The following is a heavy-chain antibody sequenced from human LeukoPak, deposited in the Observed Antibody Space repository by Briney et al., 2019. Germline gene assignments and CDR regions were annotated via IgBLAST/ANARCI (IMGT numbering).Heavy chain of an antibody. D-gene: IGHD3-22*01. CDR2: ISWHSGSI. J-gene: IGHJ4*02. CDR3: AKDAWDSSGYLSL. CDR1: GFTFHDYA. V-gene: IGHV3-9*01. Sequence: GGSLRLSCAASGFTFHDYAMHWVRQAPGKGLEWVSGISWHSGSIGYADSVKGRFTISRDNAKNSLYLQMNSLRAEDTALYYCAKDAWDSSGYLSLWGQGTLVTVSS.